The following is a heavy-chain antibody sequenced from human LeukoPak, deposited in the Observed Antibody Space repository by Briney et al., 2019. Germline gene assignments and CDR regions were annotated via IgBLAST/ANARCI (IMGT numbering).Heavy chain of an antibody. D-gene: IGHD6-13*01. CDR1: GYTFTSYD. Sequence: GASVKVSCKASGYTFTSYDINWVRQAAGQGLEWMGWMHPNSANTGFAQKFQGRVTMTRNTSISTAYMELSSLRSEDTAVYSCARLASSSSPLYYYYGIDVWGQGTTVTVSS. CDR2: MHPNSANT. CDR3: ARLASSSSPLYYYYGIDV. V-gene: IGHV1-8*01. J-gene: IGHJ6*02.